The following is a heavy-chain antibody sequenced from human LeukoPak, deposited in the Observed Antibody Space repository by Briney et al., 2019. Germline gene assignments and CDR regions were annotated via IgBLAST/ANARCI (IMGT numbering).Heavy chain of an antibody. CDR2: ISYDGSNK. D-gene: IGHD1-7*01. V-gene: IGHV3-30*18. CDR3: AKDELEIRGNSFDY. CDR1: GFTFSSYG. Sequence: PGRSRRLSCAASGFTFSSYGMHWVRQAPGKGLEWVAVISYDGSNKYYADSVKGRFTISRDNSKNTLYLQMNSLRDEDTAVYYCAKDELEIRGNSFDYWGQGTLVTVSS. J-gene: IGHJ4*02.